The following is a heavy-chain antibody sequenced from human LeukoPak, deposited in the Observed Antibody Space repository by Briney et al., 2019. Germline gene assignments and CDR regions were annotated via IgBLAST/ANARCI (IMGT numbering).Heavy chain of an antibody. CDR2: IDLSGST. Sequence: AETLSLTCTVSGGSISSYCWSWSRQPPGKGLGWIGVIDLSGSTNYNPSLKTRLTISVDAPKHQFSLKLSPVTAADTAVYYCVRRRDGYIDNWGQGTLLTVS. CDR1: GGSISSYC. CDR3: VRRRDGYIDN. J-gene: IGHJ4*02. V-gene: IGHV4-59*08. D-gene: IGHD5-24*01.